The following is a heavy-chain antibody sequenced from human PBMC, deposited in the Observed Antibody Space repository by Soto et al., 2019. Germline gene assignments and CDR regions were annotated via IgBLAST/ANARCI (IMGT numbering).Heavy chain of an antibody. D-gene: IGHD5-18*01. CDR2: IYYSGST. Sequence: QVQLQESGPGLVKPSETLSLTCTVSGGSISSYYWSWIRQPPGKGLEWIGYIYYSGSTNYNPSLKRRVTISVDTSKNQFSLKLSSVTAADTAVYYCARGVKSGYSYGLYYYGMDVWGQGTTVTVSS. CDR3: ARGVKSGYSYGLYYYGMDV. J-gene: IGHJ6*02. V-gene: IGHV4-59*01. CDR1: GGSISSYY.